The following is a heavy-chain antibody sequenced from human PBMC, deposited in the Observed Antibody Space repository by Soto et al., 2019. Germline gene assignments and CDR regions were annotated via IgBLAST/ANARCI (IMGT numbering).Heavy chain of an antibody. D-gene: IGHD6-19*01. CDR3: ARRTTGSGWYPMFDT. J-gene: IGHJ5*02. V-gene: IGHV4-4*02. CDR1: GASMTSSHW. CDR2: IYHTGSA. Sequence: QVQLQESGPGLVNPSGTLSLTCAVSGASMTSSHWWSWVRQPPGKGLEWIGEIYHTGSANYKPSLESRVTISVDKSKNRFSLILTSVTAADTATYYCARRTTGSGWYPMFDTWGQGALVTVSS.